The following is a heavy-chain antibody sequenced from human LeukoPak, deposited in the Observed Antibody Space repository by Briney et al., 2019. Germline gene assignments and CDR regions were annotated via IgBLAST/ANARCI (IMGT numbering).Heavy chain of an antibody. D-gene: IGHD3-22*01. Sequence: GGSLRLSCAASGFTFGSYAMSWVRQAPGKGLEWVSAISGSGGSTYYADSVKGRFTISRDNSKNTLYLQMNSLRAEDTAVYYCAKDPTYYYDSSTHFDYWGQGTLVTVSS. CDR1: GFTFGSYA. J-gene: IGHJ4*02. CDR3: AKDPTYYYDSSTHFDY. CDR2: ISGSGGST. V-gene: IGHV3-23*01.